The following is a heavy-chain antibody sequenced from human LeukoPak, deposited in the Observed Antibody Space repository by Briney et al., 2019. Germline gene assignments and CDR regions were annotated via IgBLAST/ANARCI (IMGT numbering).Heavy chain of an antibody. D-gene: IGHD6-25*01. Sequence: SETLSLTCTVSGGSISSSSYYWGWIRQPPGKGLEWIGNIYYSGSTYYTPSLKSRVTISIDTSKNQFSLKLSSVTAADTAVYYCAREVLAAAKGARWFDPWGQGTLVTVSS. V-gene: IGHV4-39*07. CDR1: GGSISSSSYY. CDR3: AREVLAAAKGARWFDP. CDR2: IYYSGST. J-gene: IGHJ5*02.